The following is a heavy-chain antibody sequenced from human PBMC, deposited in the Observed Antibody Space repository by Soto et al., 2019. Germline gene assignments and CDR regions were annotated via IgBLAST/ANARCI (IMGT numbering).Heavy chain of an antibody. D-gene: IGHD2-2*01. Sequence: QITLKESGPTLVTPTQPLTLTCTFSGFSLSTRGVGVGWVRQPPGKALEWLALIYWDDAKRYSPSLKSRLTITKDTAKNQVVPTKTNMDPVDTATYYCAHRWPNCSSTSCYCTPFDYWGQGTLVTDSS. CDR3: AHRWPNCSSTSCYCTPFDY. J-gene: IGHJ4*02. CDR1: GFSLSTRGVG. V-gene: IGHV2-5*02. CDR2: IYWDDAK.